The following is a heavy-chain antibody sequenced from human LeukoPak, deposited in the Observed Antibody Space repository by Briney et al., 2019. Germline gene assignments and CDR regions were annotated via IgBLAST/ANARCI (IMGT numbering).Heavy chain of an antibody. J-gene: IGHJ6*03. CDR2: IDWKGRPT. V-gene: IGHV3-74*03. D-gene: IGHD3-10*01. CDR1: RFTFSTYW. Sequence: GGSLRLSCAASRFTFSTYWMHWVRQAPGKGLEWVSDIDWKGRPTSYADSVKGRFTISRDNAKNSLYLQMNSLRAEDTAVYYCARAVRGVITSYDYYYYMDVWGKGTTVTVSS. CDR3: ARAVRGVITSYDYYYYMDV.